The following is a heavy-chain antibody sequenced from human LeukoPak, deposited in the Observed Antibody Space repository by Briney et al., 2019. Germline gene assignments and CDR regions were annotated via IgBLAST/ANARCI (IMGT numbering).Heavy chain of an antibody. CDR3: AKQTSPATIFGVVY. Sequence: GGSLRLSCAASGFTFSSYAMSWVRQAPGKGLEWVSVISGSGGNTYYADSVKGRFTISRDNSKNTLYLQVNSLRAEDTAVYYCAKQTSPATIFGVVYWGQGTLVTVSS. CDR1: GFTFSSYA. V-gene: IGHV3-23*01. D-gene: IGHD3-3*01. CDR2: ISGSGGNT. J-gene: IGHJ4*02.